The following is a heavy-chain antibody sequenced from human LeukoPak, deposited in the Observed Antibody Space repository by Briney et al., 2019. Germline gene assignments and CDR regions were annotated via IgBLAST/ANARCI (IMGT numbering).Heavy chain of an antibody. CDR2: ISSSGSTL. CDR3: AKEIYYDSTGPQY. Sequence: TGGSLRLSCAASGFTFSSYEMNWVRQAPGKGLEWVSYISSSGSTLYYADSVKGRFTISRDNAKNSLYLQMNSLRAEDTAVYHCAKEIYYDSTGPQYWGQGTLVTVSS. V-gene: IGHV3-48*03. J-gene: IGHJ4*02. D-gene: IGHD3-22*01. CDR1: GFTFSSYE.